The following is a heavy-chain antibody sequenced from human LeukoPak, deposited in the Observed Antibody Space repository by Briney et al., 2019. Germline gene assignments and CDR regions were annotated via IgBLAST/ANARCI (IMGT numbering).Heavy chain of an antibody. Sequence: PGGSLRLSCAASGFTLSSYWMSWVRQAPGKGLEWVANIKQDGREIYYVDSVKGRFTISRDNAKNSLYLQMNSLRAEDTAVYYCASFPPYMVRTDAFDIWGQGTMVTVSS. V-gene: IGHV3-7*01. CDR1: GFTLSSYW. J-gene: IGHJ3*02. D-gene: IGHD3-10*01. CDR2: IKQDGREI. CDR3: ASFPPYMVRTDAFDI.